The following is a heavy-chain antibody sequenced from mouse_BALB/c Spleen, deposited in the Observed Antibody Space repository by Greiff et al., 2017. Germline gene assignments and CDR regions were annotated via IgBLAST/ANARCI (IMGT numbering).Heavy chain of an antibody. V-gene: IGHV5-17*02. CDR3: ARHDYYGSSPPWFAY. Sequence: EVKLVESGGGLVQPGGSRKLSCAASGFTFSSFGMHWVRQAPEKGLEWVAYISSGSSTIYYADTVKGRFTISRDNPKNTLFLQMTSLRSEDTAMYYCARHDYYGSSPPWFAYWGQGTLVTVSA. CDR2: ISSGSSTI. D-gene: IGHD1-1*01. CDR1: GFTFSSFG. J-gene: IGHJ3*01.